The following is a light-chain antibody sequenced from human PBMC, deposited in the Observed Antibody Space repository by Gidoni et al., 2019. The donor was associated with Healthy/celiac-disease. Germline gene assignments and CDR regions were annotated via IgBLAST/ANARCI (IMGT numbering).Light chain of an antibody. CDR2: KAS. Sequence: DIQMTQSPSTLSASVGDRVTITCRASQSISSWLAWYQQNPGKAPKLLIYKASSLESGVPSRFSGSGFGTEFTLTINSLQPDDFATYYCQQYNSYSPGYTFGQGTKLEIK. V-gene: IGKV1-5*03. CDR1: QSISSW. CDR3: QQYNSYSPGYT. J-gene: IGKJ2*01.